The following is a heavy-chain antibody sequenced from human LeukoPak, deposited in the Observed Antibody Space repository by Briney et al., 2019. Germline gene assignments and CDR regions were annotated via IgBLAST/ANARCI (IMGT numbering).Heavy chain of an antibody. CDR2: IVVGSGNT. Sequence: GTSVKVSCNASGFTFTSSAVQWVRQAHGQRLEWIGWIVVGSGNTNYAQKFQERVTITRDMSTSTAYMELSSLRSEDTAVYYCAAGGWYYYGMDVWGKGTTVTVSS. J-gene: IGHJ6*04. V-gene: IGHV1-58*01. CDR3: AAGGWYYYGMDV. CDR1: GFTFTSSA. D-gene: IGHD6-19*01.